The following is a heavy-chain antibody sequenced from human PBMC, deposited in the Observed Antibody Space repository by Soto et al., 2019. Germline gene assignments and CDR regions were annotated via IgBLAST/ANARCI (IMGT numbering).Heavy chain of an antibody. CDR3: AKGGVGPRETYYMNDY. CDR1: GFTFSSIA. D-gene: IGHD1-26*01. J-gene: IGHJ4*02. V-gene: IGHV3-23*01. Sequence: VQLLESGGGLVQPGESLRLSCAASGFTFSSIAMTWVRQAPGKGLEWVSTLSGSGHSTYYADSVKGRFTISRDNSKNTLYLQMYSLRDEDTAMYYCAKGGVGPRETYYMNDYWGQGTLVTVSS. CDR2: LSGSGHST.